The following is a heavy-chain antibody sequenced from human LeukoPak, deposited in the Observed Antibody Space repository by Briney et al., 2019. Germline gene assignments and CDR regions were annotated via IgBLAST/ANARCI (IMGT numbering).Heavy chain of an antibody. CDR2: INSDGSST. V-gene: IGHV3-74*01. CDR3: AGLSIAAPAGY. J-gene: IGHJ4*02. CDR1: EFTFSSYW. D-gene: IGHD6-13*01. Sequence: GGSLRLSCTVSEFTFSSYWMHWVRQAPGKGLVWVSRINSDGSSTSYADSVKGRFTISRDNAKNTLYLQMNSLRAEDTAVYYCAGLSIAAPAGYWGQGTLVTVSS.